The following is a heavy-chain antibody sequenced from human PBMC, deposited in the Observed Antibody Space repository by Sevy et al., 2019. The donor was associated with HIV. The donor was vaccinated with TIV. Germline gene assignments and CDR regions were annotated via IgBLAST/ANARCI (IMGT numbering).Heavy chain of an antibody. D-gene: IGHD1-26*01. J-gene: IGHJ4*02. CDR1: GGSITSLY. Sequence: SETLSLTCTVSGGSITSLYWNWIRRPPGKGLEWIANIYYNGHINYNPSLKSRVTLSLDTSKNQTSLRLSSVTAADTAMYYCAGENAWGRGYSWGQGTLVTVSS. V-gene: IGHV4-59*08. CDR2: IYYNGHI. CDR3: AGENAWGRGYS.